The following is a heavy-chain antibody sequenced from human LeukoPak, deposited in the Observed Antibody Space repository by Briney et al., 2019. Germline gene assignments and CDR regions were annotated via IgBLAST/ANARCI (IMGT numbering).Heavy chain of an antibody. D-gene: IGHD6-25*01. Sequence: ASVKVSCKASGYTFTGYYMHWVRQAPGQGLEWMGWINPNSGGTNYAQKFQGRVTMTRDTSISTAYMELSRLRSDDTAVYYCARDSLPSSGWYYYYYYMDVWGKGTTVTVSS. CDR2: INPNSGGT. CDR1: GYTFTGYY. J-gene: IGHJ6*03. CDR3: ARDSLPSSGWYYYYYYMDV. V-gene: IGHV1-2*02.